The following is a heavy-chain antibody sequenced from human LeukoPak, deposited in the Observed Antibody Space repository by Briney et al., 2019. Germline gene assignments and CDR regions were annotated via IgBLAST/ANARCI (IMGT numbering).Heavy chain of an antibody. V-gene: IGHV4-39*01. CDR1: GGSISSSSYY. D-gene: IGHD6-19*01. CDR3: ARLSFGWYPFDY. J-gene: IGHJ4*02. CDR2: IYYSGST. Sequence: SETLSLTCTVSGGSISSSSYYWGWIRQPPGKGLEWIGSIYYSGSTYYNPSLKSRVTISVDTSKNQFSLKLSSVTAADMAVYYCARLSFGWYPFDYWGQGTLVTISS.